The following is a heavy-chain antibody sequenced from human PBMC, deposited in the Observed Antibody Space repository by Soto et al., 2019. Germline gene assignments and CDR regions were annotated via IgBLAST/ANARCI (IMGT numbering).Heavy chain of an antibody. CDR3: TRWNYYDSSGYRFNWFDP. CDR1: GFTFSGSA. J-gene: IGHJ5*02. CDR2: IRSKANSYET. Sequence: GGSLRLSCAASGFTFSGSAMHWVRQASGKGLEWVGRIRSKANSYETAYAASVKGRFTISRDDSKNTAYLQMNSLKTEDTAVYYCTRWNYYDSSGYRFNWFDPWGQGTLVTVSS. V-gene: IGHV3-73*01. D-gene: IGHD3-22*01.